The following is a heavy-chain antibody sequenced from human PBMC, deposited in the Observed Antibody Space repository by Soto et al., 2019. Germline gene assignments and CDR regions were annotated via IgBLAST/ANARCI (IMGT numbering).Heavy chain of an antibody. Sequence: VGSLRLSCAASGFTFSDYYMSWIRQAPGKGLEWVSYISSSSSYTNYADSVKGRFTISRDNAKNSLYLQMNSLRAEDTAVYYCARDWRVGYSYGTFDYWGQGTLVTVS. J-gene: IGHJ4*02. CDR3: ARDWRVGYSYGTFDY. CDR2: ISSSSSYT. V-gene: IGHV3-11*06. CDR1: GFTFSDYY. D-gene: IGHD5-18*01.